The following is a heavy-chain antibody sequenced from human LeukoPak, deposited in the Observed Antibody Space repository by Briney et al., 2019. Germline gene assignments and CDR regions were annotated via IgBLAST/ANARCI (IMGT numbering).Heavy chain of an antibody. J-gene: IGHJ5*02. Sequence: GASVKVSCKASGYTFTDYFLHWVRQAPEQGLGWMGWINPKKGDTNYAQKFQGRVTVTWDTSTTTAYMELNRLTSDDTAVYYCARGYEYGWFVPWGQGTLVTVSS. D-gene: IGHD3-16*01. CDR2: INPKKGDT. CDR3: ARGYEYGWFVP. CDR1: GYTFTDYF. V-gene: IGHV1-2*02.